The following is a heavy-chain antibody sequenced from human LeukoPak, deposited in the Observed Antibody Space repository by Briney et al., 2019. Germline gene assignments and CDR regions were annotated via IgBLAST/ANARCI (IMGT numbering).Heavy chain of an antibody. J-gene: IGHJ3*02. Sequence: PSETLSLTCAVYGGSFSGYYWSWIRQPPGKGLEWIGEINHSGSTNYNPSLKSRVTISVDTSKNQFSLKLSSVTAADTAVYYCARDLGLYYYDSSGDAFDIWGQGTMVTVSS. D-gene: IGHD3-22*01. CDR3: ARDLGLYYYDSSGDAFDI. CDR1: GGSFSGYY. V-gene: IGHV4-34*01. CDR2: INHSGST.